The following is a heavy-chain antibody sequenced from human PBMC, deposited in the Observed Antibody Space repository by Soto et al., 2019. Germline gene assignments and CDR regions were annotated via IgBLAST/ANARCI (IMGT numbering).Heavy chain of an antibody. Sequence: EVQLLESGGGLVQPGGSLRLSCAASGFTFSSYAMSWVRQAPGKGLEWVSAISGSGGSTYYADSVKGRFTISRDNSKNTLDLQMNSLRAEDTAVYYCAKSRAEYYYDSSGYGRGYWGQGTLVTVSS. J-gene: IGHJ4*02. D-gene: IGHD3-22*01. CDR2: ISGSGGST. CDR1: GFTFSSYA. CDR3: AKSRAEYYYDSSGYGRGY. V-gene: IGHV3-23*01.